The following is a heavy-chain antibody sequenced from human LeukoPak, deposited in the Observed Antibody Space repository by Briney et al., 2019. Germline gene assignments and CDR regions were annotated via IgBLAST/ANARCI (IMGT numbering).Heavy chain of an antibody. J-gene: IGHJ6*03. CDR3: ARASSAEMDYYYYYMDV. CDR2: MNPNSGNT. CDR1: GYTFTSYD. V-gene: IGHV1-8*01. Sequence: ASVKVSCKASGYTFTSYDINWVRQATGQGLELMGWMNPNSGNTGYAQKFQGRVTMTRNTSISTAYVELSSLRSEDTAVYYCARASSAEMDYYYYYMDVWGKGTTVTVSS. D-gene: IGHD3-22*01.